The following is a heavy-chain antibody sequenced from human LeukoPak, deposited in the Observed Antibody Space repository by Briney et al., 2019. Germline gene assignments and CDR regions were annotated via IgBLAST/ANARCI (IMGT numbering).Heavy chain of an antibody. J-gene: IGHJ4*02. CDR1: GFTFSSYA. D-gene: IGHD3-22*01. CDR2: ISGSGGST. CDR3: AKDRTTSGYYYDSSGSELDY. Sequence: GGSLRLSCAASGFTFSSYAMSWVRQAPGKGLEWVSAISGSGGSTYYPDSVKGRFTISRDNSKNTLYLQMNSLRAEDTAVYYCAKDRTTSGYYYDSSGSELDYWGQGTLVTLSS. V-gene: IGHV3-23*01.